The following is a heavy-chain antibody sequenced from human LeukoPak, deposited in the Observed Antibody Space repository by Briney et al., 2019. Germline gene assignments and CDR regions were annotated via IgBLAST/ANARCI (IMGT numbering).Heavy chain of an antibody. Sequence: SQTLSLTCTVSGGSISSGDYYWSWIRQPPGKGLEWIGRIYTSGSTNYNPSLKSRVTMSVDTSKNQFSLKLSSVTAADTAVYYCARSYYDSSGYYPWGQGTMVTVSS. J-gene: IGHJ3*01. V-gene: IGHV4-61*02. CDR3: ARSYYDSSGYYP. CDR2: IYTSGST. D-gene: IGHD3-22*01. CDR1: GGSISSGDYY.